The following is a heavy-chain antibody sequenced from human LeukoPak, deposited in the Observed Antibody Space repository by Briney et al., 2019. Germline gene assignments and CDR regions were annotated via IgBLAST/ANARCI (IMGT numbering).Heavy chain of an antibody. V-gene: IGHV3-64*01. D-gene: IGHD2-8*01. CDR1: GFTFSSYA. J-gene: IGHJ3*02. CDR2: ISSNGGST. Sequence: GGSLRLSCAASGFTFSSYAMHWVRQAPGKGLEYVSAISSNGGSTYYANSVKGRFTISRDNAKNSLYLQMNSLRAEDTAVYYCARDGGYCTNGVCFGDAFDIWGQGTMVTVSS. CDR3: ARDGGYCTNGVCFGDAFDI.